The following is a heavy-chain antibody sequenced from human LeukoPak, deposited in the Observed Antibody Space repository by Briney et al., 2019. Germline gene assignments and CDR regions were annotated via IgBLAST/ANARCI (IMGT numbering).Heavy chain of an antibody. V-gene: IGHV4-4*07. CDR3: AREPMVRGVLSYYYYGMDV. CDR2: IYTSGST. D-gene: IGHD3-10*01. Sequence: SETLSLTCTVSGGSINSYYWSWIRQPAGKGLEWIGRIYTSGSTNYNPSLKSRVTMSVDTSKNQFSLKLSSVTAADTAVYYCAREPMVRGVLSYYYYGMDVWGQGTTVTVSS. J-gene: IGHJ6*02. CDR1: GGSINSYY.